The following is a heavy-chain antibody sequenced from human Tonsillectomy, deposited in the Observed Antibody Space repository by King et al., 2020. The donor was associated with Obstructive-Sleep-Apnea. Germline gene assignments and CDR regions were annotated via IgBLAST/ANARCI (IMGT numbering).Heavy chain of an antibody. CDR2: ISGYHVNT. D-gene: IGHD1-14*01. V-gene: IGHV1-18*01. J-gene: IGHJ3*02. Sequence: VQLVESGAEVKEPGASVKVSCKASGYTFTSYGITWMRQAPGQGLELVGWISGYHVNTNYAQKYHGRVTMTTDTSTTTAYMELRSLRSDDTAVYYCARDHITASEDIWGQGTMVTVSS. CDR1: GYTFTSYG. CDR3: ARDHITASEDI.